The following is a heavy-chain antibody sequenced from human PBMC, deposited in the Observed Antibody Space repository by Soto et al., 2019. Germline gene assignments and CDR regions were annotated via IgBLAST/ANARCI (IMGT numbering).Heavy chain of an antibody. J-gene: IGHJ4*02. V-gene: IGHV1-69*06. CDR3: AKRLGSLLQPLYYFDY. CDR1: GGTFSSYA. D-gene: IGHD2-15*01. Sequence: ASVKVSCKASGGTFSSYAISWVRQAPGQGLEWMGGIIPIFGTANYAQKFQGRVTITADKSTSTAYMELSSLRSEDTAVYYCAKRLGSLLQPLYYFDYWGQGTLVTVSS. CDR2: IIPIFGTA.